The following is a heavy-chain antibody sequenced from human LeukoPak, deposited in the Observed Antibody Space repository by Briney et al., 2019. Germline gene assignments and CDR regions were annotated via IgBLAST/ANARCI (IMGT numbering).Heavy chain of an antibody. J-gene: IGHJ6*03. CDR2: ISSSGSTI. D-gene: IGHD2-2*02. CDR3: ARVLPSGYCSSTSCYRSFYMDV. CDR1: GFTFSDYY. V-gene: IGHV3-11*01. Sequence: PGGSLRLSCAASGFTFSDYYMSWIRQAPGKGLEWVSYISSSGSTIYYADSVKGRFTISRDNAKNSLYLQMNSLRAEDTAVYYCARVLPSGYCSSTSCYRSFYMDVWGKGTTVTVSS.